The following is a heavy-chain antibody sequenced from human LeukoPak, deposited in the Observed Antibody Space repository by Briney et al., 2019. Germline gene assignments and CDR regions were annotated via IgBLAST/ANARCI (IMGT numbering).Heavy chain of an antibody. J-gene: IGHJ5*02. V-gene: IGHV4-34*01. Sequence: SETLSLTCAVYGGSFSGYYWSWIRQPPGKGLEWIGEINHSGSTNYNPSLKSRVTISVDTSKNQFSLKLSSVTAADTAMYYCVQQQLVHGWFDPWGQGTLVTVSS. D-gene: IGHD6-13*01. CDR1: GGSFSGYY. CDR2: INHSGST. CDR3: VQQQLVHGWFDP.